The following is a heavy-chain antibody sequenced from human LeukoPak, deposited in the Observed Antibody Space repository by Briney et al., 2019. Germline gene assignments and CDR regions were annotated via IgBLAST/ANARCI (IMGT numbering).Heavy chain of an antibody. V-gene: IGHV3-23*01. J-gene: IGHJ4*02. CDR3: AKDFHGDGYNWGDY. CDR2: ISGSGGST. CDR1: GFTFSSYA. D-gene: IGHD5-24*01. Sequence: PGGSLRLSCAASGFTFSSYAMSWVRQAPGKGLEWVSAISGSGGSTYYADSVKGRFTISRDNSKNTLHLQMNSLRAEDTAVYYCAKDFHGDGYNWGDYWGQGTLVTVSS.